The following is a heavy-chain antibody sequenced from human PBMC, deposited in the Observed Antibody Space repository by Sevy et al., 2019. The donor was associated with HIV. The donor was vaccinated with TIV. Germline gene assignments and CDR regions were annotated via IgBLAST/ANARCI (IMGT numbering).Heavy chain of an antibody. CDR2: ISGRDTGT. Sequence: GGSLRLSCAVSGFTFSNYAMSWVRQAPGKGLEWVSAISGRDTGTFYAASVKGRFSISRDNSKNTLYLQMNSLRAEDTAQYFCAKETIVVVGEALDVWGRGTMVTVSS. V-gene: IGHV3-23*01. CDR1: GFTFSNYA. D-gene: IGHD3-22*01. CDR3: AKETIVVVGEALDV. J-gene: IGHJ3*01.